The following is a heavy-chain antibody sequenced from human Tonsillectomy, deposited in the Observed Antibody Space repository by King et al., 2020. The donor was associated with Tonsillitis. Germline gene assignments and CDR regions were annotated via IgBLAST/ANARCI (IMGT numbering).Heavy chain of an antibody. CDR2: INPNSGGT. Sequence: QLVQSGAEVKKPGASVKVSCKASGYTFIVSYIHWVRQAPGQGLEWMGWINPNSGGTNYAQKFQGRVTMTRDTSISTAYMELSRLRSDDTAMYYCAREATDAVPYWGQGPLVTVSS. V-gene: IGHV1-2*02. J-gene: IGHJ4*02. CDR3: AREATDAVPY. D-gene: IGHD6-19*01. CDR1: GYTFIVSY.